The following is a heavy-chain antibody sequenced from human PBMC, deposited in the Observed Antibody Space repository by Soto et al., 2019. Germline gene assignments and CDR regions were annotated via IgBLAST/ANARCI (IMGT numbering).Heavy chain of an antibody. CDR1: GASISGYY. Sequence: PSETLSLTCSVSGASISGYYWSWIRKSAGKGLEWIGRIYATGTTDYNPSLKSRVMMSVDTSKKQFSLRLRSVTAADTAVYYCVRDGTKTLRDWFDPWGQGISVTVSS. D-gene: IGHD1-1*01. V-gene: IGHV4-4*07. CDR3: VRDGTKTLRDWFDP. CDR2: IYATGTT. J-gene: IGHJ5*02.